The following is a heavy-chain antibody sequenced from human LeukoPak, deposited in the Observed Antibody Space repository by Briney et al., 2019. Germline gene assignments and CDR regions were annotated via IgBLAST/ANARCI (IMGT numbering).Heavy chain of an antibody. V-gene: IGHV4-39*01. D-gene: IGHD6-13*01. CDR2: IYYSGST. J-gene: IGHJ6*02. Sequence: PSETLSLTCTVSGGSISSSSYYWGWLRQPPGKGLEWIGSIYYSGSTYYNPSLKSRVTISVDTSKNQFSLKLSSVTAADTAVYYCARLGAAAGTYGYYYGMDVWGQGTTVTVSS. CDR3: ARLGAAAGTYGYYYGMDV. CDR1: GGSISSSSYY.